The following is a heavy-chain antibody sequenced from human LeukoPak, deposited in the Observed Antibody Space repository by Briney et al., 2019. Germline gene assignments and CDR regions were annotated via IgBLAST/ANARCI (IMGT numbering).Heavy chain of an antibody. CDR2: IYPNSGGT. Sequence: ASVKVSCKASGYTFTGYYMHWVRQAPGQGLERMGWIYPNSGGTNYAQKFQGRVTMTRDTSISTGYMELSSLRSDDTAVYYCARGIAVAPGDTFDIWGQGTMVTVSS. D-gene: IGHD6-19*01. J-gene: IGHJ3*02. V-gene: IGHV1-2*02. CDR1: GYTFTGYY. CDR3: ARGIAVAPGDTFDI.